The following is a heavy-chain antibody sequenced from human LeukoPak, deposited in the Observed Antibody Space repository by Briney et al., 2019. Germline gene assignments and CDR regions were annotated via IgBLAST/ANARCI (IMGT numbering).Heavy chain of an antibody. CDR1: GGSISSGGYY. Sequence: SQTLSLTCTVSGGSISSGGYYWSWIRQHPGKGLEWIGYIHYSGSTYYSPSLKSRVTISVDTSRNQFSLKLSSVTAADTAVYYCAGSRIGYSDSSGFFDSWGQGTLVTVSS. CDR2: IHYSGST. J-gene: IGHJ4*02. V-gene: IGHV4-31*03. CDR3: AGSRIGYSDSSGFFDS. D-gene: IGHD3-22*01.